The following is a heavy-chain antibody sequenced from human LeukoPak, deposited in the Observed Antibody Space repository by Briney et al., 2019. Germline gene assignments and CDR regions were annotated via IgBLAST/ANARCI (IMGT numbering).Heavy chain of an antibody. J-gene: IGHJ4*02. Sequence: GRSLRLSCTASGFTFGAYVMSWVRQAPGKGREWVGFIRNKAYGGTTEYAASVKGRFTISRDHSKSIAYLQLNSLKTDDTAVYYCTRGITIFGVVHYPSYYFDYWGQGTLVTVSS. CDR3: TRGITIFGVVHYPSYYFDY. CDR2: IRNKAYGGTT. D-gene: IGHD3-3*01. V-gene: IGHV3-49*04. CDR1: GFTFGAYV.